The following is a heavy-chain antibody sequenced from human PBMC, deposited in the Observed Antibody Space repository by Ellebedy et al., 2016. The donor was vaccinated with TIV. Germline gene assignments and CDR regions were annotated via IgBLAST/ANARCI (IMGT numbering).Heavy chain of an antibody. D-gene: IGHD3-10*01. V-gene: IGHV3-7*01. CDR2: IKQDGSEK. CDR1: GFTFRTYA. J-gene: IGHJ4*02. Sequence: GGSLRLSXAASGFTFRTYAMNWVRQAPGKGLEWVANIKQDGSEKYDVDSVKGRFTISRDNAKNSLYLQMNSLRAEDTAVYYCAGRGYWGQGTLVTVSS. CDR3: AGRGY.